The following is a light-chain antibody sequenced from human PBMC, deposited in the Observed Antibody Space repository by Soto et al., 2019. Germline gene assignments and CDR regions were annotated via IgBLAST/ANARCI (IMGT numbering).Light chain of an antibody. V-gene: IGKV1-33*01. CDR2: DAS. J-gene: IGKJ3*01. CDR1: QDISNY. CDR3: QQYDNLPA. Sequence: IQLTPSPSSLSASVGDRVTITCQASQDISNYLNWYQQKPGKAPKLLIYDASNLETGVPSRFSGSGSGTDFTFTISSLQPEDIATYYCQQYDNLPAFGPGTKVDIK.